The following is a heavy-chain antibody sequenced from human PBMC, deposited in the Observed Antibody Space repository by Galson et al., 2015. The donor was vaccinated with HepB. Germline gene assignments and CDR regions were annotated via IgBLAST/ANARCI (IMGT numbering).Heavy chain of an antibody. Sequence: SLRLSCAASGFTFSDYSMNWVRQAPGKGLEWVSAISGSGGSTYYADSVKGRFTISRDNSKNTLYLQMNSLRAEDTAVYYCAKALQLGATKAPRSPIDYWGQGALVTVSS. D-gene: IGHD1-26*01. CDR3: AKALQLGATKAPRSPIDY. CDR2: ISGSGGST. CDR1: GFTFSDYS. V-gene: IGHV3-23*01. J-gene: IGHJ4*02.